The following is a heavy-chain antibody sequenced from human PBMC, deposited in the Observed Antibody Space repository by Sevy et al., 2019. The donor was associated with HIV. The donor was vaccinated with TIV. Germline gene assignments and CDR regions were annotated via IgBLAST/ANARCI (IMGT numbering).Heavy chain of an antibody. CDR2: ISGSGGSV. D-gene: IGHD3-16*01. CDR3: TNRGGVIITGFES. CDR1: GFIFNSYT. Sequence: GGSLRLSCVASGFIFNSYTMSWVRQAPGKGLEWVLTISGSGGSVYYPDSLKGRFTISRDNFKNTVSLQMNSLRAEDTAVYYCTNRGGVIITGFESWGQGTLVTVSS. V-gene: IGHV3-23*01. J-gene: IGHJ4*02.